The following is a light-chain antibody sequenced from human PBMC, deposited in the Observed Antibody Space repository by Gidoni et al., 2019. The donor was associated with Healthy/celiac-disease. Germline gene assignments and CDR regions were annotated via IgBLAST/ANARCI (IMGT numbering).Light chain of an antibody. Sequence: EIVMTTSPATLSVSPGDRATLSCRASQSVSSNLAWYQQKPGQAPRLLIYGASTRATGIPARFSGSGSGTEFTLTISSLQSEDFAVYFCQHYNNWPPWTFGQGTKVEVK. CDR1: QSVSSN. CDR3: QHYNNWPPWT. J-gene: IGKJ1*01. CDR2: GAS. V-gene: IGKV3-15*01.